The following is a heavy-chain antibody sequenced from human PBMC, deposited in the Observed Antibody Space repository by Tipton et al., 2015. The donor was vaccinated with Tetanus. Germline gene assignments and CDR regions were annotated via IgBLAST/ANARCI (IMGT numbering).Heavy chain of an antibody. J-gene: IGHJ4*02. CDR3: ARRSRTYKIPSAGQSEETYDY. D-gene: IGHD6-13*01. V-gene: IGHV1-2*02. CDR2: VNPSTGGP. Sequence: QLVQSGAEVKKPGATVKVSCKASGYSFIGYYIHWVRQAPGQGLEWMGWVNPSTGGPNYAQKFEGRVTLTRDTSITAAYMDLSELRSDDTAVYYCARRSRTYKIPSAGQSEETYDYWGQGPLVTVSS. CDR1: GYSFIGYY.